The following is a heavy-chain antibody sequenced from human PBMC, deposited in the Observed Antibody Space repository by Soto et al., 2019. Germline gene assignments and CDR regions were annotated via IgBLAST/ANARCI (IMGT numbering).Heavy chain of an antibody. J-gene: IGHJ4*02. Sequence: EVQLLESGGDLVQPGGSLRLSCAASGFTFSSNAMNWVRQAPGKGLEWVSVITDTGGDSLYADSVKGRFTISRDNSKNTLFLQMNSLRAEDTAIYYCARASGESYPGSRVFDSWGRGTRVTVSS. D-gene: IGHD3-10*01. CDR3: ARASGESYPGSRVFDS. CDR1: GFTFSSNA. V-gene: IGHV3-23*01. CDR2: ITDTGGDS.